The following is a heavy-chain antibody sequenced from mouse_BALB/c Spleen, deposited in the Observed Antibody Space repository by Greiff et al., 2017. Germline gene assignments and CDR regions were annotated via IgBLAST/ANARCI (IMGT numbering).Heavy chain of an antibody. Sequence: VQLQQSGPELVKPGASVKISCKASGYTFTDYNMHWVKQSHGKSLEWIGYIYPYNGGTGYNQKFKSKATLTVDNSSSTAYMELRSLTSEDSAVYYCAKGDYYGYYFDYWGQGTTLTVSS. CDR3: AKGDYYGYYFDY. CDR1: GYTFTDYN. CDR2: IYPYNGGT. J-gene: IGHJ2*01. D-gene: IGHD1-2*01. V-gene: IGHV1S29*02.